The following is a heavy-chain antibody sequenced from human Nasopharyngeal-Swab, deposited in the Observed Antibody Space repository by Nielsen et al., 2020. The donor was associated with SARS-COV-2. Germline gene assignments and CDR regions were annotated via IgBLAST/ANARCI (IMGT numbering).Heavy chain of an antibody. CDR3: ATLSSSWYEYYFDY. V-gene: IGHV4-39*01. CDR2: IYYGGST. Sequence: GPLRLSCTVSGGPISSSTYYWAWIRQPPGKGLEWIGSIYYGGSTYYNPSLKSRVTISVDTSKNQFSLKLSSVTAADTAVYYCATLSSSWYEYYFDYWGQGTLVTVSS. J-gene: IGHJ4*02. D-gene: IGHD6-13*01. CDR1: GGPISSSTYY.